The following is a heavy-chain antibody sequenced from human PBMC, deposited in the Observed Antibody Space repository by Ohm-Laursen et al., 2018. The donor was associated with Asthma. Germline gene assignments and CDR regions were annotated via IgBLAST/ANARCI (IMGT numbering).Heavy chain of an antibody. J-gene: IGHJ4*02. CDR2: ISSSGGTI. V-gene: IGHV3-11*01. CDR3: AKGFFRVVVPAAPRY. CDR1: GFTFNDYY. Sequence: SLRLSCAAPGFTFNDYYMSWIRQAPGKGLEWLSYISSSGGTIYYADSVKGRFTISRDNAKKSLYLQMNSLRAEDTAVYYCAKGFFRVVVPAAPRYRGQGTLVTVSS. D-gene: IGHD2-2*01.